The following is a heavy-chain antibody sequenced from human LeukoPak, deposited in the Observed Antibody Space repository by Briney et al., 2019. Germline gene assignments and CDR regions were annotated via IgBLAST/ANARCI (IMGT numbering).Heavy chain of an antibody. CDR1: GYTFTSHT. D-gene: IGHD2/OR15-2a*01. V-gene: IGHV1-18*01. CDR3: ARGQNYYDY. CDR2: ITAYNGNT. Sequence: GASVKVSCKSSGYTFTSHTIIWVRQAPGQGLGWMGWITAYNGNTNYAQRLQGRVTMTTDTSTNTAYMELRGLRSDDTAVYYCARGQNYYDYWGQGTLVTVSS. J-gene: IGHJ4*02.